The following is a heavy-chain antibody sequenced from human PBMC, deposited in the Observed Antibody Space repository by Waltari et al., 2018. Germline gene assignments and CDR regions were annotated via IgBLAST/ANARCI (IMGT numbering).Heavy chain of an antibody. Sequence: EVQLLESGGGSAQLGESLRLSCAASGLTFDLYAMTWGRQAPGKGRDGVSSLVGSGGDTYYAYSWKGRFTVTRDNSKDKVYLQMNNLRAEDTAGYYCTKDLTTAPGNGNWFHPWGQGTLVTVSS. CDR1: GLTFDLYA. D-gene: IGHD1-1*01. V-gene: IGHV3-23*01. CDR3: TKDLTTAPGNGNWFHP. J-gene: IGHJ5*02. CDR2: LVGSGGDT.